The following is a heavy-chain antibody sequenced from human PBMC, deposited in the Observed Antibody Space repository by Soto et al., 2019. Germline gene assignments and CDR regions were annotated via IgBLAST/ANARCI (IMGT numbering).Heavy chain of an antibody. Sequence: GGCRIWIRQHPGKGLEWIGYIFYSGSTDYNPSLKSRVNISVDTSKNQFSLKLSSVTASVTAVYHCASTEHVFDFRGEAPFVTLSS. J-gene: IGHJ4*02. V-gene: IGHV4-31*02. CDR2: IFYSGST. CDR3: ASTEHVFDF. CDR1: GGC. D-gene: IGHD1-26*01.